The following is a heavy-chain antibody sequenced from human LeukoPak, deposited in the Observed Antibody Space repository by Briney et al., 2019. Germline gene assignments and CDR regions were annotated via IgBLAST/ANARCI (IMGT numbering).Heavy chain of an antibody. CDR2: ISSSSSYI. D-gene: IGHD2-15*01. CDR1: GFTFSSYS. Sequence: GGSLRLSCAASGFTFSSYSMNWVRQAPGKGLEWVSSISSSSSYIYYPDSVKGRFTISRDNAKNSLYLQMNSLRPEDTAVYYCARSPEVVVVAATHLDYRGQGNLVNVSS. CDR3: ARSPEVVVVAATHLDY. J-gene: IGHJ4*02. V-gene: IGHV3-21*01.